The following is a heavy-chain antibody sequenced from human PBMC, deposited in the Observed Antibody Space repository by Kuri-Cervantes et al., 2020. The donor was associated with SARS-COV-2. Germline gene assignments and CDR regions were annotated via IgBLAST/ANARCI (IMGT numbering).Heavy chain of an antibody. CDR3: ARAGGNTAIWSDS. Sequence: GGSLRLSCAASGFSFSSYNMNWVRQAPGKVLEWVSSISYSSFYIYYADSVKGRFTISRDNAKNSLYLEMNSLRDEDTAVYYCARAGGNTAIWSDSWGHGTLVTVSS. D-gene: IGHD2-21*01. V-gene: IGHV3-21*01. CDR1: GFSFSSYN. CDR2: ISYSSFYI. J-gene: IGHJ5*01.